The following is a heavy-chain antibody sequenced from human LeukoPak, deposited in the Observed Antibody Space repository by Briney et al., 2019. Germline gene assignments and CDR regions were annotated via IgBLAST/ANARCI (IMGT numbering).Heavy chain of an antibody. Sequence: SETLSLTCTVSGGSISSSSYYWGWIRQPPGKGLEWIGSVYYSGSTYYNPSLKSRVTISVDTSKNPFSLKLSSVTAADTAVYYCAREDPGTADYYYYYMDVWGKGTTVTVSS. CDR2: VYYSGST. CDR3: AREDPGTADYYYYYMDV. V-gene: IGHV4-39*07. J-gene: IGHJ6*03. D-gene: IGHD1-1*01. CDR1: GGSISSSSYY.